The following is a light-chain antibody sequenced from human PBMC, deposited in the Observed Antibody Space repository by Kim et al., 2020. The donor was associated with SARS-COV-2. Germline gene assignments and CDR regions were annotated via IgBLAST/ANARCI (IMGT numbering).Light chain of an antibody. J-gene: IGLJ3*02. Sequence: GQRDTISCSGSSSKIGSNTVNWYQQLPGTAPKLLIYSNNQRPSGVPDRFSGSKSGTSASLAISGLQSEDEADYYCAAWDDSLNGLVFGGGTQLTVL. CDR1: SSKIGSNT. CDR3: AAWDDSLNGLV. CDR2: SNN. V-gene: IGLV1-44*01.